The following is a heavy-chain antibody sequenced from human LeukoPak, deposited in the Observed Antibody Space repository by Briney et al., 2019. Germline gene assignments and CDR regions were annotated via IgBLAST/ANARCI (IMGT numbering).Heavy chain of an antibody. CDR3: AKDHSWYSGSGPSYDY. J-gene: IGHJ4*02. V-gene: IGHV3-23*01. CDR2: ISGSGDSA. D-gene: IGHD3-10*01. Sequence: PGGSLRLSCAASGIIFSTYGMSWVRQAPGKGLEWVSAISGSGDSAYYADSVKGRFTISRDNSKSTLYLQMNSPRAEDTAIYYCAKDHSWYSGSGPSYDYWGQGTLVTVSS. CDR1: GIIFSTYG.